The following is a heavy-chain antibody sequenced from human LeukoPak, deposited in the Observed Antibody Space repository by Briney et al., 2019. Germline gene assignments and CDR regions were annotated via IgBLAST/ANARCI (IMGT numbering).Heavy chain of an antibody. V-gene: IGHV3-21*01. J-gene: IGHJ4*02. CDR3: ASLPVKYYYDSSGPPDY. D-gene: IGHD3-22*01. CDR1: GFTFSSYS. Sequence: GGSLRLSCAASGFTFSSYSMNWVRQAPGKGLEWVSSISSSSSYIYYADSVKGRFTISRDNAKNSLYLQMNSLRAEDTAVYYCASLPVKYYYDSSGPPDYWGQGTLVTVSS. CDR2: ISSSSSYI.